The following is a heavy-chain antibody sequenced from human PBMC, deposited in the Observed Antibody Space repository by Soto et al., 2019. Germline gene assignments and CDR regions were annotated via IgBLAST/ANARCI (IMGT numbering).Heavy chain of an antibody. V-gene: IGHV4-30-4*01. J-gene: IGHJ5*02. D-gene: IGHD6-13*01. CDR3: ARSSAWYSNWFDP. CDR2: IYYSGST. Sequence: ASETLSLTCTVSGGSISSGDYYWSWIRQPPGKGLEWIGYIYYSGSTYYNPSLKSRVTISVDTSKNQFSLKLSSVTAADTAVYYCARSSAWYSNWFDPWGQGTLVTVPQ. CDR1: GGSISSGDYY.